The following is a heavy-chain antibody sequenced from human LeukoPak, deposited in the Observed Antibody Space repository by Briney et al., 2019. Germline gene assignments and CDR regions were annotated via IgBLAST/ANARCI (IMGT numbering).Heavy chain of an antibody. CDR3: ARGGAAAGIYYYYGMDV. Sequence: LSETLSLTCTVSGGSISSYYWSWIRQPAGKGLEWIGRIYTSGSTNYNPSLKSRVTISVDTSKNQFSLKLSSVTAADTAVYYCARGGAAAGIYYYYGMDVWGQGTTVTVSS. CDR2: IYTSGST. D-gene: IGHD6-13*01. J-gene: IGHJ6*02. V-gene: IGHV4-4*07. CDR1: GGSISSYY.